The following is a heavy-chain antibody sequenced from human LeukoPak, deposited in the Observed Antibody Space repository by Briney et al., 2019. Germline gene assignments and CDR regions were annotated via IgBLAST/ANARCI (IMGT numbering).Heavy chain of an antibody. D-gene: IGHD5-24*01. CDR2: IYYSGST. J-gene: IGHJ4*02. V-gene: IGHV4-59*11. Sequence: PSETLSLTCTVSGGSISSHYWSWVRQSPGKGLEWIGYIYYSGSTNYNPSLKSRVTILVDRSKNQFSLKLTSVSTADTAVYYCARGSGYIYTHYWGQGILVTVSS. CDR3: ARGSGYIYTHY. CDR1: GGSISSHY.